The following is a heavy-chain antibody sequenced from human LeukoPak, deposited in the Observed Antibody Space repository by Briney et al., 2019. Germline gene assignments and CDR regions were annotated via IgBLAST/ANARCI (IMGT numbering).Heavy chain of an antibody. Sequence: GGSLRLSCAASGFTCYDYAMNWVRQAPGKGREWVSYISSSSSTIDYADSVKGGFTISRDNAKNSLYLQMNSLRAEDTAVYYCARDYDGYYAHAFDIWGQGTMVTVSS. CDR1: GFTCYDYA. D-gene: IGHD3-22*01. J-gene: IGHJ3*02. V-gene: IGHV3-48*04. CDR2: ISSSSSTI. CDR3: ARDYDGYYAHAFDI.